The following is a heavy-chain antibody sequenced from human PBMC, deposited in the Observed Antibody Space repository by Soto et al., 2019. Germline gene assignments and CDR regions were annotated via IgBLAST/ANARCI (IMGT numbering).Heavy chain of an antibody. J-gene: IGHJ3*02. V-gene: IGHV2-5*02. D-gene: IGHD7-27*01. CDR1: GFSLSTSGVG. Sequence: QITLKESGPTLVKPTQTLTLTCTFSGFSLSTSGVGVVWIRQPPGKALEWLALIYWDDDKRYSPSLKSRLTTNXXTTQNQVVLTMTNVNRVDTTTYFCARRRYWGAFDIWGQGTTVTVSS. CDR2: IYWDDDK. CDR3: ARRRYWGAFDI.